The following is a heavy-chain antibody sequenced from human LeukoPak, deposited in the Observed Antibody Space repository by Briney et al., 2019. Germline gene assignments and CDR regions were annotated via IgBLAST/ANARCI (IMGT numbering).Heavy chain of an antibody. J-gene: IGHJ4*02. D-gene: IGHD4-23*01. Sequence: GRSLRLSCAASGFTFDDYAMHWVRQAPGKGLEWVSGISWNSGSIGYADSVKGRFTISRDNSKNTLYLQMNSLRAEGTAVYYCAKEDDYGGSSYWGQGTLVTVSS. CDR3: AKEDDYGGSSY. CDR1: GFTFDDYA. V-gene: IGHV3-9*01. CDR2: ISWNSGSI.